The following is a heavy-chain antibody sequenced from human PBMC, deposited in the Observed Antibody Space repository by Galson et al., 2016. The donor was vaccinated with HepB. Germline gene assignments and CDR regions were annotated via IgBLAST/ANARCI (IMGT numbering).Heavy chain of an antibody. D-gene: IGHD2-21*01. CDR2: IRRGGGT. CDR1: GFTVSASS. CDR3: AVVGDVSRD. J-gene: IGHJ4*02. Sequence: YLRLSCAASGFTVSASSMTWVRQAPGKGLEWVSTIRRGGGTYYTYSVKGRFTIARDSSKNTLYLQMSSLKVEDTAVYYCAVVGDVSRDWGQGTLVTVSS. V-gene: IGHV3-66*01.